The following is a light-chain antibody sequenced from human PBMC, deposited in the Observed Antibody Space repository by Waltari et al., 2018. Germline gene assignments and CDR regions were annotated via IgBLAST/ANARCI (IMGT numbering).Light chain of an antibody. CDR2: LVS. V-gene: IGKV2-28*01. Sequence: DIVMTQSPLSLSVTPGEPDSISCRSSQSLLHSSGNTFLDWYLPKPGQSPQLLLYLVSYRASGVPDRFSGSGSGTDFTLKISRVEAEDVGVYFCMQARQTPWTFGQGTRVEIK. CDR3: MQARQTPWT. J-gene: IGKJ1*01. CDR1: QSLLHSSGNTF.